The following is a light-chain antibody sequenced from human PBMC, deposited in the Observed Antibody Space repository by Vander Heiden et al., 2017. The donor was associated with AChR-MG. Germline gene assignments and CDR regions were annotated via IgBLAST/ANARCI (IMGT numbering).Light chain of an antibody. CDR2: AAS. Sequence: DIQMTQSPSSLSASVGDRVTITCRASQSISSYLNWYRQKPGKAPKLLIYAASSLQSGVPSRFSGSGPGTDFTLTISRLQPEDFATYYCQQRDSTPRTFGQRTKVEIK. CDR1: QSISSY. V-gene: IGKV1-39*01. J-gene: IGKJ1*01. CDR3: QQRDSTPRT.